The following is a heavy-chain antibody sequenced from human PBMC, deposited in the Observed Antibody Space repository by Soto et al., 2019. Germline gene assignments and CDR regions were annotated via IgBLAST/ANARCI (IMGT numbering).Heavy chain of an antibody. CDR2: IYWDDEK. V-gene: IGHV2-5*02. Sequence: QITLKESGPTLVKPTQTLTLTCTFSGFSLSSSGVGVGWIRQSPGKALEWLALIYWDDEKRYRPSLKNRLAIMKDTSKNQVVLRMTNMDAVDTATYYCAHRRNTYYDILTGYSKNWFDPWGQGTLVTVSS. CDR3: AHRRNTYYDILTGYSKNWFDP. CDR1: GFSLSSSGVG. D-gene: IGHD3-9*01. J-gene: IGHJ5*02.